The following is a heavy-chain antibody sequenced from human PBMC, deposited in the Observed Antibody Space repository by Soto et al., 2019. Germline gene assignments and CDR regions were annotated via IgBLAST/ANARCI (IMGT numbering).Heavy chain of an antibody. Sequence: PGESLKISCKRFGYTFTSYAMHWVRQAPGQRLEWMGWINAGNGNTKYSQKFQGRVTITRDTSASTAYMELSSLRSEDTAVYYCARFFPSYSLRGSEYYFDYWGQGTLVTVSS. D-gene: IGHD2-21*01. J-gene: IGHJ4*02. CDR3: ARFFPSYSLRGSEYYFDY. V-gene: IGHV1-3*01. CDR1: GYTFTSYA. CDR2: INAGNGNT.